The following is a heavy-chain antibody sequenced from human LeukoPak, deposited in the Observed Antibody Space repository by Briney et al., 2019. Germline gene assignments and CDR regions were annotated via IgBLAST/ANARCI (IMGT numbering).Heavy chain of an antibody. D-gene: IGHD1-26*01. CDR3: AKGSSRYSGNYSPLGYFDY. CDR2: ISFDGSNT. V-gene: IGHV3-30*18. Sequence: GGSLRLSCAASRFTFSTSAIHWVRQAPGKGLEWVALISFDGSNTFYADSVKGRFTVSRDNSKDTLYLQMNSLRAEDTAVYYCAKGSSRYSGNYSPLGYFDYWGQGTLVTVSS. J-gene: IGHJ4*02. CDR1: RFTFSTSA.